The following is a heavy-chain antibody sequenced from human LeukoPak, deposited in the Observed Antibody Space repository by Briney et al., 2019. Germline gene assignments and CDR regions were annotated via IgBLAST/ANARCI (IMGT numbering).Heavy chain of an antibody. CDR2: IYTSGST. CDR1: GGSISSYY. CDR3: ATSPVLRFLEWPHGTSYYYMDV. D-gene: IGHD3-3*01. V-gene: IGHV4-4*07. J-gene: IGHJ6*03. Sequence: PSETLSLTCTVSGGSISSYYWSWIRQPAGKGLEWIGRIYTSGSTNYNPSLKSRVTISVDTSKNQFSLKLSSVTAADTAVYYCATSPVLRFLEWPHGTSYYYMDVWGKGTTVTVSS.